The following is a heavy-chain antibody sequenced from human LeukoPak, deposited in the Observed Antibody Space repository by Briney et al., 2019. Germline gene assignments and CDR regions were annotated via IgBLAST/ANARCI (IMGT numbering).Heavy chain of an antibody. D-gene: IGHD2-2*01. V-gene: IGHV1-18*01. J-gene: IGHJ6*03. CDR1: GYTFTNYG. Sequence: ASVKVSCKASGYTFTNYGVTWVRQAPGQGLEWMGWISAYNGNTNYAQKVQGRVTMTTDTFTSTAYMELRSLRSDDTAVYYCARLIVPAAMLDYYYYMDVWGKGTTVTISS. CDR3: ARLIVPAAMLDYYYYMDV. CDR2: ISAYNGNT.